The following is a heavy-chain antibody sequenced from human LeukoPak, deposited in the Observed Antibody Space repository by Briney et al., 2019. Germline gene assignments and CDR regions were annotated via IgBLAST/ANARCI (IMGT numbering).Heavy chain of an antibody. V-gene: IGHV3-7*01. CDR1: GFTFSSYW. J-gene: IGHJ6*02. CDR2: IKQDGSEK. CDR3: ARDKEVVLNHYYGSGSYYNYYYYGMDV. Sequence: GGSLRLSCAASGFTFSSYWMSWVRQAPGKGLEWVANIKQDGSEKYYVDSVKGRFTISRDNAKNSLYLQMNSLRAEDTAVYYCARDKEVVLNHYYGSGSYYNYYYYGMDVWGQGTTVTVSS. D-gene: IGHD3-10*01.